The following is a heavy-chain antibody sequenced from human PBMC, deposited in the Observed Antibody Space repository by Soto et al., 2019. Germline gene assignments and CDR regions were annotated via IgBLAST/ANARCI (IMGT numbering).Heavy chain of an antibody. CDR3: ARYSFTIFGVVMVGEPVYGMDV. J-gene: IGHJ6*02. V-gene: IGHV4-59*12. CDR2: IYYSGTT. D-gene: IGHD3-3*01. Sequence: SETLSLTCTVSGGSISSYSWSWSWIRQSPGKGLEWMGYIYYSGTTNYNPSLKSRLTMSIDTSKNQFSLNLTSVTAADTAVYYCARYSFTIFGVVMVGEPVYGMDVWGQGTTVTVSS. CDR1: GGSISSYS.